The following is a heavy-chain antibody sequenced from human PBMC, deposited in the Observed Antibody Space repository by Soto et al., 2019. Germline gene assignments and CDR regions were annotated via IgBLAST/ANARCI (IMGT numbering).Heavy chain of an antibody. V-gene: IGHV1-18*01. Sequence: ASVKVSCKASGYTFTSYGISWVRQAPGQGLEWLGIINPSGGYTTYAQRFLGRVTMTSDTSTSTAYMELSSLRSEDTAVYYCARESPYCSGGSCRNFDPWGQGTLVTVSS. D-gene: IGHD2-15*01. CDR3: ARESPYCSGGSCRNFDP. J-gene: IGHJ5*02. CDR1: GYTFTSYG. CDR2: INPSGGYT.